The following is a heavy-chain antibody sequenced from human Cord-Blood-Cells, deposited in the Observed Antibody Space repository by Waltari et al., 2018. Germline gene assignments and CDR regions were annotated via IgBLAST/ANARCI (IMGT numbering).Heavy chain of an antibody. J-gene: IGHJ3*02. Sequence: QVQLVQSGAEVKKPGASVKVSCKASGYTFTSYDINWVRQATGQGLEWMGWKNPNSGNTGYAQKFQGRVTITRNTSISTAYMELSSLRSEDTAVYYCARLRRGGIVVVPAAFDIWGQGTMVTVSS. V-gene: IGHV1-8*03. D-gene: IGHD2-2*01. CDR3: ARLRRGGIVVVPAAFDI. CDR1: GYTFTSYD. CDR2: KNPNSGNT.